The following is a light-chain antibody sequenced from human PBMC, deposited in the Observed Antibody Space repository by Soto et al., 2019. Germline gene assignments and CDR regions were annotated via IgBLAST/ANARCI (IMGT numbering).Light chain of an antibody. J-gene: IGKJ4*01. CDR1: QRVCRY. CDR2: DAS. Sequence: EIVLPQSPATLSLSPGERAPLSCRARQRVCRYLARYQQKPGQAPRLLIYDASNRATGIPARFSGSRSGTDFTLTSSSLEPEDFAVYYCQQRSNWPLTFGGGTKVEIK. CDR3: QQRSNWPLT. V-gene: IGKV3-11*01.